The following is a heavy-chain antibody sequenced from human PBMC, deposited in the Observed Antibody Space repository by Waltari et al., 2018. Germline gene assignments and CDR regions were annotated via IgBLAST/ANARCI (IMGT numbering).Heavy chain of an antibody. D-gene: IGHD2-21*01. Sequence: EVQLVQSGAEVKKPGESLKISCKGSGYSFTSYWIGWVRQMPGKGLEWMGIICPGDTATRDSPSFQGKVTISADKSISTAYLQWSSLKASDTAMYYCARRYCGGDCYSQVDYFDYWGQGTLVTVSS. CDR1: GYSFTSYW. CDR2: ICPGDTAT. V-gene: IGHV5-51*03. CDR3: ARRYCGGDCYSQVDYFDY. J-gene: IGHJ4*02.